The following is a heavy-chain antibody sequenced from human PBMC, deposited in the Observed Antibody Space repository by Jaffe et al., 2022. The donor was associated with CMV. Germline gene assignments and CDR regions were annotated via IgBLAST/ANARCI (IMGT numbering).Heavy chain of an antibody. D-gene: IGHD1-26*01. CDR2: INPSSGAT. J-gene: IGHJ4*02. CDR1: GYSFTGHI. Sequence: QVQLVQSGTEVKKPGASVKVSCKASGYSFTGHIMYWVRQAPGQGLEWMGWINPSSGATNYARNFQGRVTMTRDTSISTAYMELSNLKSDDTAVYYCARVRLVGGTSGVRYFDFWGQGTLVPVSS. CDR3: ARVRLVGGTSGVRYFDF. V-gene: IGHV1-2*02.